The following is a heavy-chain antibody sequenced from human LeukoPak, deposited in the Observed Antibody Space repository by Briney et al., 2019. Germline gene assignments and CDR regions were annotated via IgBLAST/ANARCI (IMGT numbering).Heavy chain of an antibody. Sequence: PGGSLRLSCVASGFTFSSYGMHWVRQAPGKGLEWVAVIWYDGSNRYYADPVKGRFTVSRDNSKNTLYLQMNSLRAEDTAVYYCARAKGVSTGYRPTDYWGQGTLVTVSS. CDR3: ARAKGVSTGYRPTDY. V-gene: IGHV3-33*08. CDR1: GFTFSSYG. CDR2: IWYDGSNR. D-gene: IGHD3-22*01. J-gene: IGHJ4*02.